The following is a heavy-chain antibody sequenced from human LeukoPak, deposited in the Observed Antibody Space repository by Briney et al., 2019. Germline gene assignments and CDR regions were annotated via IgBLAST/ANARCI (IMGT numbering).Heavy chain of an antibody. CDR1: GASLSTYY. J-gene: IGHJ6*03. D-gene: IGHD3-3*01. CDR2: IYSSWSN. CDR3: ARMLKNTIFGVPLRVQVDYYYMDV. Sequence: PSETLSLICTVSGASLSTYYWTWIRQPPGKGLEWLRYIYSSWSNNYNPSVKSRVTKAVDPSKNQFSLKLSSVAAADTAFYYCARMLKNTIFGVPLRVQVDYYYMDVWGKGTTITVSS. V-gene: IGHV4-4*09.